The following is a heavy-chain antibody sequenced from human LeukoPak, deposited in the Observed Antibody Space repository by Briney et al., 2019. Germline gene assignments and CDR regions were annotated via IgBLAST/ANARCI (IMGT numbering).Heavy chain of an antibody. D-gene: IGHD3-22*01. Sequence: GGSLRLSCAASGFTFSSYWMSWVRQAPGKWLEWVANIKQDGSEKYFVDSVKGRFTISRDNAKSSLYLQMNSLRAEDTAVYYCATYGPYYYDSSGYYYRDDAFDIWGQGTMVTVSS. J-gene: IGHJ3*02. CDR3: ATYGPYYYDSSGYYYRDDAFDI. CDR2: IKQDGSEK. V-gene: IGHV3-7*01. CDR1: GFTFSSYW.